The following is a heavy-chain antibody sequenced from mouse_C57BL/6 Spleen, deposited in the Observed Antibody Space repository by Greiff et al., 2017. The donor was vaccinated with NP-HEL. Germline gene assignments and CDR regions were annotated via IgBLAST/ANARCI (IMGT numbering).Heavy chain of an antibody. CDR3: ARAAVYYDYYGYAMDY. CDR1: GFTFSDYG. J-gene: IGHJ4*01. Sequence: DVQLVESGGGLVKPGGSLKLSCAASGFTFSDYGMHWVRQAPEKGLEWVAYISRGSSTIYYADTVKGRFTISRDNAKNTLFLQLTSLRSEDTAMYYCARAAVYYDYYGYAMDYWGQGTSVTVSS. CDR2: ISRGSSTI. D-gene: IGHD2-4*01. V-gene: IGHV5-17*01.